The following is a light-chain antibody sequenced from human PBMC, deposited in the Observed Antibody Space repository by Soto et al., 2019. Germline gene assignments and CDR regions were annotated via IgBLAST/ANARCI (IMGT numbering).Light chain of an antibody. Sequence: QPVLTQSSSASASLGSSVKLTCILSSGHSTYIIAWHQQQPGQAPRFLMTLDRSGSYNRGSGVPDRFSGSSSGADRYLTISNLQYEDEGDYYCETWYSNTHKVFGGGTKVTVL. CDR2: LDRSGSY. CDR1: SGHSTYI. V-gene: IGLV4-60*02. J-gene: IGLJ3*02. CDR3: ETWYSNTHKV.